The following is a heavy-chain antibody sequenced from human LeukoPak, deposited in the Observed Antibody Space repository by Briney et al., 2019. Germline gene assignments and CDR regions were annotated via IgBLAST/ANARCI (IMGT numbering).Heavy chain of an antibody. Sequence: PSETLSLTCAVYGGSFSGYYWSWIRQPPGKGPEWIGEINHSGSTNYNPSLKSRVTISVDTSKNQFSLKLSSVTAADTAVYYCAKAWGGGAYSSVYWGQGTLVTVSS. V-gene: IGHV4-34*01. D-gene: IGHD2-21*01. J-gene: IGHJ4*02. CDR2: INHSGST. CDR3: AKAWGGGAYSSVY. CDR1: GGSFSGYY.